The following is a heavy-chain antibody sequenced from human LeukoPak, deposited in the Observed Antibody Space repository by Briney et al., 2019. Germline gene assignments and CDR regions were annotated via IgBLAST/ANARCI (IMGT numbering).Heavy chain of an antibody. V-gene: IGHV4-34*01. Sequence: SETLSLTCAVYGGSFSGYYWSWIRQPPGKGLEWIGEINHSGSTNYNPSLKSRVTISVDTSKNQFSLKLSSVTAADTAVYYCARNSGDYWGQGTLVTVSS. CDR1: GGSFSGYY. CDR2: INHSGST. CDR3: ARNSGDY. J-gene: IGHJ4*02. D-gene: IGHD4-23*01.